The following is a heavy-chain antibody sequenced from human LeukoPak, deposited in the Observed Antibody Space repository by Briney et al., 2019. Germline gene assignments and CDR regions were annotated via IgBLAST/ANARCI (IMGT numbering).Heavy chain of an antibody. CDR3: ARPYYYDSRIDP. CDR2: TYYSGST. J-gene: IGHJ5*02. V-gene: IGHV4-30-4*01. CDR1: GGSISSGDYY. D-gene: IGHD3-22*01. Sequence: SETLSLICTVSGGSISSGDYYWSWIRQPPGKGLEWIGYTYYSGSTYYNPSLKSRVTISVDTSKNQFSLRLSSVTAADTAVYYCARPYYYDSRIDPWGQGTLVTVSS.